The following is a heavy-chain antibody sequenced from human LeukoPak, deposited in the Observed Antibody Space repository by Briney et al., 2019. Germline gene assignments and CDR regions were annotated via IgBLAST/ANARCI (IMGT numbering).Heavy chain of an antibody. CDR2: INPNSGGT. V-gene: IGHV1-2*02. CDR1: GYTFTGYY. D-gene: IGHD1-26*01. CDR3: ARDRVSEWEPDY. Sequence: ASVKVSCKAFGYTFTGYYMHWVRQAPGQGLEWMGWINPNSGGTNYAQKFQGRVTMTRDTSISTAYMELSRLRSDDTAVYYCARDRVSEWEPDYWGQGTLVTVSS. J-gene: IGHJ4*02.